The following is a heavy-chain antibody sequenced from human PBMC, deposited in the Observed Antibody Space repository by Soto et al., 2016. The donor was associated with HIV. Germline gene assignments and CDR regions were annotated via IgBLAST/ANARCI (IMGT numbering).Heavy chain of an antibody. CDR2: ISGSGNYI. V-gene: IGHV3-21*01. CDR3: ARDLSRWXPQYYYNFGMDV. J-gene: IGHJ6*02. D-gene: IGHD1-26*01. CDR1: GFTFNSYG. Sequence: EVQLVESGGGLVKPGGSLRLSCVVSGFTFNSYGMNWVRQTPGKGLEWVSSISGSGNYIFYADSVKGRFTISRDNAKNSLYLQMNSLTAEDTAVYYCARDLSRWXPQYYYNFGMDVWGQGTTVTVS.